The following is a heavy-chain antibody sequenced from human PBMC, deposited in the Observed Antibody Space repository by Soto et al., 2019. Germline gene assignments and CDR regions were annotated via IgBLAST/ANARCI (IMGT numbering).Heavy chain of an antibody. J-gene: IGHJ4*02. CDR2: IKQDGSEK. V-gene: IGHV3-7*01. Sequence: GGSLRLSCAASGFTFSSYWMSWVRQAPGKGLEWVANIKQDGSEKYYVDSVKGRFTISRDNAKNSLYLQMNSLRAEDTAVYCCARDEYSSSWERGYYFDYWGQGTLVTVSS. D-gene: IGHD6-13*01. CDR3: ARDEYSSSWERGYYFDY. CDR1: GFTFSSYW.